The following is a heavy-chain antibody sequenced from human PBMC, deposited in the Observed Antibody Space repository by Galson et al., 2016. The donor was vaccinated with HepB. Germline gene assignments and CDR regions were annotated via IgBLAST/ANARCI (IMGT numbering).Heavy chain of an antibody. V-gene: IGHV4-61*01. Sequence: SETLSLTCTVSGGSVSSGSQYWSWIRQPPGKGLEWIGYIYYSGSTNYNPSLKSRVTISVDTSKNQFSLKLSSVTAADTAVYYCVSSGWGLWWFGYWGQGTRVTVSS. D-gene: IGHD4/OR15-4a*01. CDR3: VSSGWGLWWFGY. J-gene: IGHJ4*02. CDR1: GGSVSSGSQY. CDR2: IYYSGST.